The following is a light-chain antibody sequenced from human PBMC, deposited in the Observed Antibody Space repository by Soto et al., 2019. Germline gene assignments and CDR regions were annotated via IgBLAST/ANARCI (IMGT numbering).Light chain of an antibody. J-gene: IGLJ3*02. Sequence: QSVLTQPASVSGSPGQSITISCTGTNSDVGTYNYVSWYQQHPGKAPKLIIYEVNDRPSGVSTRFSASKSGSTASLTISGLQPDDEADYYCCSYATNNTWVFGGGTKLTVL. V-gene: IGLV2-14*01. CDR1: NSDVGTYNY. CDR3: CSYATNNTWV. CDR2: EVN.